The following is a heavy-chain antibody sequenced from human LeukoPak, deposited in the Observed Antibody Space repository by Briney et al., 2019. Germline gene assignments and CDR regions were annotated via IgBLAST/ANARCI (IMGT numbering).Heavy chain of an antibody. V-gene: IGHV1-18*01. CDR2: ISAYNGNT. J-gene: IGHJ5*02. D-gene: IGHD3-10*01. CDR3: ARKSRGDWFDP. CDR1: GYTFTSYA. Sequence: ASVKVSCKASGYTFTSYAMNWVRQAPGQGLEWMGWISAYNGNTNYAQKLQGRVTMTTDTSTSTAYMELRSLRSDDTAVYYCARKSRGDWFDPWGQGTLVTVSS.